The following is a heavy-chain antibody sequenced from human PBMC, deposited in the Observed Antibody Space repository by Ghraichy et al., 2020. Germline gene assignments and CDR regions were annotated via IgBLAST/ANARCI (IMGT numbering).Heavy chain of an antibody. CDR2: INPNSGGT. CDR3: ARDVVGATSWFDP. J-gene: IGHJ5*02. D-gene: IGHD1-26*01. Sequence: ASVKVSCKTSGYTFTGYYIHWVRQAPGQGLEWMGWINPNSGGTNYAQRFQGRVTMTRDTSISTAYMELSRLRSDDTAVYYCARDVVGATSWFDPWGQGTLVTVSS. V-gene: IGHV1-2*02. CDR1: GYTFTGYY.